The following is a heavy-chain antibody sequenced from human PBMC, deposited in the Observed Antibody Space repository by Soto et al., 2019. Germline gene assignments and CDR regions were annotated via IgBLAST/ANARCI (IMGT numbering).Heavy chain of an antibody. D-gene: IGHD7-27*01. CDR3: AKEVSLGSTVDLGY. CDR2: ISGRGGST. J-gene: IGHJ4*02. Sequence: GGSLRLSCAASGFTFSIFAMSWVRQSPGKGLEWVSTISGRGGSTYYADAVKGRFSISRDDSMGTLYLQMKSLRVEDTAIYYCAKEVSLGSTVDLGYWGQGTLVTVSS. CDR1: GFTFSIFA. V-gene: IGHV3-23*01.